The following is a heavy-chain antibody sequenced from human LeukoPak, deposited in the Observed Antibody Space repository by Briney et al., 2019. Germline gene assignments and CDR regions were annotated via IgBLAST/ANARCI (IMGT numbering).Heavy chain of an antibody. CDR3: TRHPADSSDSGRVDY. J-gene: IGHJ4*02. V-gene: IGHV3-73*01. D-gene: IGHD3-22*01. CDR1: GFTFSGSA. Sequence: GGSLKLSCAATGFTFSGSAMHWVRQASGKGLEWVGRIRSKVNSYATAYAASVKGRFTISRDDSKNTAYLQMNSLKTEDTAVYYCTRHPADSSDSGRVDYWGQGTLVTVSS. CDR2: IRSKVNSYAT.